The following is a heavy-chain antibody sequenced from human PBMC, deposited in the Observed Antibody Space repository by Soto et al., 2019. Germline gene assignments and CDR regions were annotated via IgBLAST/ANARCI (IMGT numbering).Heavy chain of an antibody. Sequence: PSETLSLTCTVSGGSITSGDYYWSWIRQPPGKGLEWIGYIFHSGGTYFNPSLKSRVTISVDTSKNQFSLKLSSVTAADTAVYYCARRNWGGYFDYWGQGXVVTVSS. CDR3: ARRNWGGYFDY. V-gene: IGHV4-30-4*01. J-gene: IGHJ4*02. CDR1: GGSITSGDYY. D-gene: IGHD3-16*01. CDR2: IFHSGGT.